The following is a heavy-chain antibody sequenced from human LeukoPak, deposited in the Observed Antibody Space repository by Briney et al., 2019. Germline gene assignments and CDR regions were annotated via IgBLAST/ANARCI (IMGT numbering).Heavy chain of an antibody. Sequence: GGSLRLSCAASGFTFSNYSMSWVRQSPGKGLEGVSAIRGSGGSTFFADSVQGRLTLSRDNSKDTLYLHMNSLRAEDTALYYCAKPYTSGWHYFDSWGQGTLVTVSS. D-gene: IGHD6-19*01. CDR3: AKPYTSGWHYFDS. CDR2: IRGSGGST. V-gene: IGHV3-23*01. CDR1: GFTFSNYS. J-gene: IGHJ4*02.